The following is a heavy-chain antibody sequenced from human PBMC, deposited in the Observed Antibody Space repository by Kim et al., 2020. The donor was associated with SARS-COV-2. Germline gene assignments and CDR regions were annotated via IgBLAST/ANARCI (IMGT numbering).Heavy chain of an antibody. J-gene: IGHJ6*02. D-gene: IGHD3-16*02. CDR3: AREWDMITFGGVIVIPNPSYYSGMDV. V-gene: IGHV7-4-1*02. CDR1: GYTFTSYA. CDR2: INTNTGNP. Sequence: ASVKVSCKASGYTFTSYAMNWVRQAPGQGLEWMGWINTNTGNPTYAQGFTGRFVFSLDTSVSTAYLQISSLKAEDTAVYYCAREWDMITFGGVIVIPNPSYYSGMDVWGQGTTVTVSS.